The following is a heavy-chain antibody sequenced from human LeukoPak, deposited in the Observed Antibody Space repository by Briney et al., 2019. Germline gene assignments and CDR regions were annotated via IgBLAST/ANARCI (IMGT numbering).Heavy chain of an antibody. D-gene: IGHD1-26*01. CDR3: AREKVGARPEYYYYYYMDV. CDR1: GYTFTNNF. V-gene: IGHV1-46*01. CDR2: INPSGDNT. J-gene: IGHJ6*03. Sequence: ASVKVSCKASGYTFTNNFMNWVRQAPGQGLEWMGIINPSGDNTWYAQKFQGRVTMTRDTSISTAYMELSRLRSDDTAVYYCAREKVGARPEYYYYYYMDVWGKGTTVTISS.